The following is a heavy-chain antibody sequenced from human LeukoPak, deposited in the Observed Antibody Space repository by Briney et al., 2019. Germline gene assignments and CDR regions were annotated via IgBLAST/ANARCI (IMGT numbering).Heavy chain of an antibody. CDR2: VSTGSNYI. J-gene: IGHJ4*02. CDR3: ASFPYYYDSSGYSLD. V-gene: IGHV3-21*01. Sequence: GGSLRLSCAASGFTFSSYSMNWVRQAPGKGLEWVSSVSTGSNYIYYADSVKGRFTISRDNDKNSLYLQMNSLRVEDTAVYYCASFPYYYDSSGYSLDWGQGTLVTVSS. D-gene: IGHD3-22*01. CDR1: GFTFSSYS.